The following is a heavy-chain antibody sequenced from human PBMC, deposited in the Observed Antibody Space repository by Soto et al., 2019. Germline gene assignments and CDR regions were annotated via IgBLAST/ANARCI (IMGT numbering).Heavy chain of an antibody. CDR2: LYYGGT. CDR3: LTELGLTSRPDDKSGEYALDV. Sequence: SETLSLTCEVSGVSVSNRTHYWTWIRQPPGKGLEWIGFLYYGGTNYNPSLKSRLTIALDTSKNQISLNLSSVTAADTAVYYCLTELGLTSRPDDKSGEYALDVWCQGTTVTVSS. D-gene: IGHD1-26*01. J-gene: IGHJ6*02. CDR1: GVSVSNRTHY. V-gene: IGHV4-61*01.